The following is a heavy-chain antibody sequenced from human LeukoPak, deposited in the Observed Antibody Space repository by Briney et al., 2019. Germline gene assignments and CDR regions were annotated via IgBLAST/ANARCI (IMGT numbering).Heavy chain of an antibody. D-gene: IGHD3-22*01. CDR3: ARARRNYYYDSSGYSGEYDS. V-gene: IGHV3-53*05. J-gene: IGHJ4*02. CDR1: GFTVSSNY. CDR2: IYSGGGST. Sequence: GGSLRLSCAASGFTVSSNYMSWVRQAPGKGLEWVSVIYSGGGSTYYADSVKGRFTISRDKSKNTLYLQMNSLKSEDTAVYYCARARRNYYYDSSGYSGEYDSWGQGTLVTVSS.